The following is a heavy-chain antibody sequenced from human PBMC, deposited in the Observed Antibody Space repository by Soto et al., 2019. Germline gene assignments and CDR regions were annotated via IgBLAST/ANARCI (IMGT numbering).Heavy chain of an antibody. Sequence: GGSLRLSCAASGFTFSSYAMSWVRQAPGKGLEWVSAISGSGGSTSYADSVKGRFTISRDNSKNTLYLQMNSLRAEDTAVYYCAKDGIGYCISTSCYSVDYWGQGTLVTVSS. CDR1: GFTFSSYA. D-gene: IGHD2-2*01. V-gene: IGHV3-23*01. CDR3: AKDGIGYCISTSCYSVDY. CDR2: ISGSGGST. J-gene: IGHJ4*02.